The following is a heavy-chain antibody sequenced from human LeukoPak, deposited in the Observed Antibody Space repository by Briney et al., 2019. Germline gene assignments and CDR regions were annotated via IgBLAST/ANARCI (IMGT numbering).Heavy chain of an antibody. D-gene: IGHD6-13*01. CDR1: GGSISSYY. CDR3: ARLPQRRSNWHSC. Sequence: SETLSLTCTVSGGSISSYYWSWIRQPPGKGLEWIGYIYYSGGTNYNPSLKSRVTISVDTSKNQFSLKLSSVTAADTAVYYCARLPQRRSNWHSCWGQGTLVTVSS. J-gene: IGHJ4*02. V-gene: IGHV4-59*08. CDR2: IYYSGGT.